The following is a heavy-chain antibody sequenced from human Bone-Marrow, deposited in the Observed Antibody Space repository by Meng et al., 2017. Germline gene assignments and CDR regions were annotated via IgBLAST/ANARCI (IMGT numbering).Heavy chain of an antibody. J-gene: IGHJ4*02. D-gene: IGHD6-19*01. CDR1: GFTFRNYG. CDR3: ARDSSGPGY. CDR2: IWYDGSNK. Sequence: QVQLVESGGGVVQPGRSLRLSCAASGFTFRNYGMHWVRQAPGKGLEWVAVIWYDGSNKYYGDSVKGRFTISRDNSKNTVHLQMNSLRAEDTAVYYCARDSSGPGYWGQGTLVTVSS. V-gene: IGHV3-33*01.